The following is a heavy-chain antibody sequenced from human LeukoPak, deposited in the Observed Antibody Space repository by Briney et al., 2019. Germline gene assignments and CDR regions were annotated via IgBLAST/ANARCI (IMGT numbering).Heavy chain of an antibody. V-gene: IGHV1-69*05. CDR1: GGTFSSYA. CDR3: ARDSRITIFGALYYYMDV. J-gene: IGHJ6*03. CDR2: IIPIFGTA. Sequence: SVKVSCKASGGTFSSYAISLVRQAPGQGLEWMGRIIPIFGTANYAQKSQGRVTITTDESTSTAYMELSSLRSEDTAVYYCARDSRITIFGALYYYMDVWGKGTTVTVSS. D-gene: IGHD3-3*01.